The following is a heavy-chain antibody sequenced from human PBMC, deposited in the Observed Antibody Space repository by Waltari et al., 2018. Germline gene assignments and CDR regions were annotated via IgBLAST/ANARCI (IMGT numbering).Heavy chain of an antibody. CDR2: IIPILGIA. CDR3: ARSPRGYSGYEYLDY. Sequence: QVQLVQSGAEVQKPGSSVKVSCKASGGTFSSYTISWVRQAPGQGLEWMGRIIPILGIANYAQKFQGRVTITADKSTSTAYMELSSLRSEDTAVYYCARSPRGYSGYEYLDYWGQGTLVTVSS. J-gene: IGHJ4*02. V-gene: IGHV1-69*02. CDR1: GGTFSSYT. D-gene: IGHD5-12*01.